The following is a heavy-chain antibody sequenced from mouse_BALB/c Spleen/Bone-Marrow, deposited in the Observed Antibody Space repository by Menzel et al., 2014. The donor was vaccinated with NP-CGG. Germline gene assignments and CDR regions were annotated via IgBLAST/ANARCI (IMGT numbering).Heavy chain of an antibody. CDR3: ARHNYGYFAMDY. V-gene: IGHV5-6*01. J-gene: IGHJ4*01. CDR1: GFTFSNYD. D-gene: IGHD1-1*01. Sequence: DVQLVESGGDLVKPGGSLKLSCATSGFTFSNYDLSWVRQTPDKRLEWVAIISSGVSYTYYPDSVKGRFTISRDNAKNTLYLQMSSLKSEDTAMYFCARHNYGYFAMDYWGQGTSVTVSS. CDR2: ISSGVSYT.